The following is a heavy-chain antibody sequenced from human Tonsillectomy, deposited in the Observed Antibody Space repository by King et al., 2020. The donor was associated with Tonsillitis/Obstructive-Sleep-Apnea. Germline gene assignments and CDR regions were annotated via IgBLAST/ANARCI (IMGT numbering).Heavy chain of an antibody. V-gene: IGHV1-46*01. CDR2: INPSGGST. CDR1: GYTFTSYY. Sequence: VQLVESGAEVKKPGASVKVSCKASGYTFTSYYMHWVRQAPGQGLEWMGIINPSGGSTSSAQKFQGRVTMTRDTSTSTVYMELSSLRSEDTAVYYCARDLRYCSGGSCFNDAFDIWGQGTMVTVSS. CDR3: ARDLRYCSGGSCFNDAFDI. D-gene: IGHD2-15*01. J-gene: IGHJ3*02.